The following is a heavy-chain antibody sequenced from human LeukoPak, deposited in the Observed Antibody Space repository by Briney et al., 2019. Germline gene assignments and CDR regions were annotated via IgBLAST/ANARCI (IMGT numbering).Heavy chain of an antibody. J-gene: IGHJ2*01. CDR3: ARVVRGVIGWYFDL. V-gene: IGHV1-8*01. CDR2: MNPNSGNT. Sequence: ASVKVSCKASGYTFTSYDINWVRQATGQGLEWMGWMNPNSGNTGYAQKFQGRVTMTRNTSISTAYMELSSLRSEDTAVYYCARVVRGVIGWYFDLWGRGTLVTVSS. D-gene: IGHD3-10*01. CDR1: GYTFTSYD.